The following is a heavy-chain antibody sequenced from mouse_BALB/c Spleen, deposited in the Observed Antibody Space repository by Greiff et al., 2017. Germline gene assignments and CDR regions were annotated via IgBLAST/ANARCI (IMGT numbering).Heavy chain of an antibody. CDR3: ARKGLGNAYFDV. J-gene: IGHJ1*01. CDR2: IWSGGST. D-gene: IGHD4-1*01. Sequence: VKLMESGPGLVQPSQSLSITCTVSGFSLTSYGVHWVRQSPGKGLEWLGVIWSGGSTDYNAAFISRLSISKDNSKSQVFFKMNSLQANDTAIYYCARKGLGNAYFDVWGAGTTVTVSS. CDR1: GFSLTSYG. V-gene: IGHV2-2*02.